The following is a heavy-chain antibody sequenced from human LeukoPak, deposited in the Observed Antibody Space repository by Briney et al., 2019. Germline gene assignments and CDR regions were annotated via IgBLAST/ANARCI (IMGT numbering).Heavy chain of an antibody. Sequence: HSGGSLRLSCAASGFTFSSYAMSWVRQAPGKGLEWVSGISGSGDNTYYADSVKGRFTISRDNSKDTIYLQMNGLRVEDTAIYYCIKDVGGSAFYEYWGQGILVTV. CDR1: GFTFSSYA. CDR2: ISGSGDNT. CDR3: IKDVGGSAFYEY. J-gene: IGHJ4*02. D-gene: IGHD2-15*01. V-gene: IGHV3-23*01.